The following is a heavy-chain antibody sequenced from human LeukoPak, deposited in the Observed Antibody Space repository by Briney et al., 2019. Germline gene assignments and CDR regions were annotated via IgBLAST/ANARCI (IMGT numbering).Heavy chain of an antibody. V-gene: IGHV4-59*01. CDR2: IYYSGST. D-gene: IGHD3-3*01. CDR1: GVSISSYY. J-gene: IGHJ4*02. CDR3: ARTGLSSTYYDFWRSGAYFDY. Sequence: EASETLSLTCTVSGVSISSYYWSWIRQPPGKGLEWIGYIYYSGSTNYNPSLKSRVTISVDTSKNQFSLKLSSVTAADTAVYYCARTGLSSTYYDFWRSGAYFDYWGQGTLVTVSS.